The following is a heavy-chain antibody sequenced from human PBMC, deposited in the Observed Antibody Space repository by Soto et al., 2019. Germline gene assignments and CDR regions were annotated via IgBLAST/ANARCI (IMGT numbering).Heavy chain of an antibody. CDR3: ARDQSGYSGYDSDY. J-gene: IGHJ4*02. CDR2: ISAYNGNT. V-gene: IGHV1-18*04. D-gene: IGHD5-12*01. CDR1: GYTFTGYY. Sequence: GASVKVSCKASGYTFTGYYMHWVRQAPGQGLEWMGWISAYNGNTNYAQKLQGRVTMTTDTSTSTAYMELRSLRSDDTAVYYCARDQSGYSGYDSDYWGQGTLVTVSS.